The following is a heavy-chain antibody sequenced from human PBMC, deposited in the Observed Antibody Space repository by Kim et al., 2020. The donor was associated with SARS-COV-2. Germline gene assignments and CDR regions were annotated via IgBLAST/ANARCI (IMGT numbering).Heavy chain of an antibody. Sequence: ASVKVSCKASGYTFTSYGISWVRQAPGQGLEWMGWISAYNGNTNYAQKLQGRVTMTTDTSTSTAYMELRSLRSDDTAVYYCARAPTRGYYGSGSYLPNWFDPWGQGTLVTVSS. CDR3: ARAPTRGYYGSGSYLPNWFDP. CDR2: ISAYNGNT. D-gene: IGHD3-10*01. CDR1: GYTFTSYG. J-gene: IGHJ5*02. V-gene: IGHV1-18*01.